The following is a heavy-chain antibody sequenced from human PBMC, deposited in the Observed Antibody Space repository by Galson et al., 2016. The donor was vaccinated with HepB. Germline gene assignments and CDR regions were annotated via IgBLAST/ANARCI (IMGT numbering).Heavy chain of an antibody. J-gene: IGHJ3*02. V-gene: IGHV3-30*04. CDR2: ISYDGDNQ. CDR3: TRVGLPTSYYDTRGASGNTGFDI. D-gene: IGHD3-22*01. Sequence: SLRLSCAASGFTFSSYAIHWVRQTPGKGLEWVAIISYDGDNQYYADSVRGRFTISRDNPKNTLYLQMNSLRPEDTGVYYCTRVGLPTSYYDTRGASGNTGFDIWGQGTMVTVSS. CDR1: GFTFSSYA.